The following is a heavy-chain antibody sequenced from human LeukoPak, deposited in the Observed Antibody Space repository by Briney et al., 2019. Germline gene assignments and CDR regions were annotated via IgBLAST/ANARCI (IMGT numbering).Heavy chain of an antibody. V-gene: IGHV1-8*01. CDR2: MNPNSGNT. CDR1: GYTFTSYD. D-gene: IGHD3-22*01. CDR3: ARYPYDSSGSSAFDI. Sequence: ASVKVSCKASGYTFTSYDINWVRQAPGQGLEWMGWMNPNSGNTDYAQKFQGRVTMTRNTSISTAYMELSSLRSEDTAVYYCARYPYDSSGSSAFDIWGQGTMVTVSS. J-gene: IGHJ3*02.